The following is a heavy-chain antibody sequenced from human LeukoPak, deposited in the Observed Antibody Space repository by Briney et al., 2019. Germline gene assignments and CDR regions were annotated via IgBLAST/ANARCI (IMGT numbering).Heavy chain of an antibody. J-gene: IGHJ4*02. V-gene: IGHV3-7*02. CDR3: AASITMFDY. CDR1: GFTFSRYW. CDR2: IKEDGSVK. Sequence: GGSLRLSCAASGFTFSRYWMSWVRQAPGKGLEWVANIKEDGSVKYYVEFVKGRFTISRDNAKNSLYLQMNSLRAEDTAVYYCAASITMFDYWGQGTLVTVFS. D-gene: IGHD3-10*01.